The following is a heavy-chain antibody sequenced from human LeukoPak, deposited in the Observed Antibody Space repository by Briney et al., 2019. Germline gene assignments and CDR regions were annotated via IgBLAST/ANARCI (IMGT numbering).Heavy chain of an antibody. Sequence: GGSLRLSCAASGFTVSSNYMSWVRQAPGKGLEWVSVIYSGGSTYYPDSVKGRFTISRDNSKNTLYLQMNSLRAEDTAVYYCAGSITMVRGVIRDYWGQGTLVTVSS. CDR2: IYSGGST. D-gene: IGHD3-10*01. V-gene: IGHV3-53*01. CDR1: GFTVSSNY. CDR3: AGSITMVRGVIRDY. J-gene: IGHJ4*02.